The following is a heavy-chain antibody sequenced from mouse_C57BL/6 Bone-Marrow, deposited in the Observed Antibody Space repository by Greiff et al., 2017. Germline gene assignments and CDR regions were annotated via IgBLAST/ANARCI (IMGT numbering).Heavy chain of an antibody. CDR2: IYPGSGST. J-gene: IGHJ2*01. CDR3: ARGEYYMNLFDY. CDR1: GYNFTSYW. D-gene: IGHD2-12*01. Sequence: QVQLQQPGAELVKPGASVKMSCKASGYNFTSYWITWVKQRPGQGLEWIGDIYPGSGSTKYNEKFKSNATLTLDTSSSTAYMQLSSQTSEDSAVYYCARGEYYMNLFDYWGQGTTLTVSS. V-gene: IGHV1-55*01.